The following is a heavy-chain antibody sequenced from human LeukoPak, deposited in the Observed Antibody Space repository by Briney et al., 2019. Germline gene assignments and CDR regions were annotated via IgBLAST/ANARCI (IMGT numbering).Heavy chain of an antibody. CDR2: TYYRSKWYN. CDR1: GDSFSSNSAA. J-gene: IGHJ6*02. CDR3: ARSSGWTEMNYYYGMDV. V-gene: IGHV6-1*01. Sequence: SQTLPLTCAISGDSFSSNSAAWNWIRQSPSRGLEWLGRTYYRSKWYNDYAVSVKSRITINPDTSKNQFSLQLNSVTPEDTAVYYCARSSGWTEMNYYYGMDVWGQGTTVTVSS. D-gene: IGHD6-19*01.